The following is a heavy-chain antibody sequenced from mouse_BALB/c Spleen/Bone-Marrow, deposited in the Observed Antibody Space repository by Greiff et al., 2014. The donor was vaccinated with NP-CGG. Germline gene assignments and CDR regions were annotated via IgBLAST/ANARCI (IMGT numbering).Heavy chain of an antibody. J-gene: IGHJ4*01. D-gene: IGHD1-1*01. CDR3: ARYWYYGSSYAMDY. CDR2: IDPANGNT. Sequence: EVQLQQSGAELVKPGASVKLSCTASGFNIKDTYMHWVMQRPEQGLGWIGRIDPANGNTKYDPKFQGKATITADTSSNTAYLQLSSLASEDTAVYYCARYWYYGSSYAMDYWGQGTSVTVSS. V-gene: IGHV14-3*02. CDR1: GFNIKDTY.